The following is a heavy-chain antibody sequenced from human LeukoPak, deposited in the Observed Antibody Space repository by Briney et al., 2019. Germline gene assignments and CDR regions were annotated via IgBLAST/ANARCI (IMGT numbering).Heavy chain of an antibody. J-gene: IGHJ4*02. V-gene: IGHV3-30-3*01. CDR3: ARATGYSSSSGLDY. CDR1: GFTFSSYA. D-gene: IGHD6-6*01. Sequence: GGSLRLSCAASGFTFSSYAMQWVRQAPGKGLEWVAVISYDGSNKYYADSVKGRFTISRDNSKNTLYLQMNSLRAEDTAVYYCARATGYSSSSGLDYWGQGTLVTVSS. CDR2: ISYDGSNK.